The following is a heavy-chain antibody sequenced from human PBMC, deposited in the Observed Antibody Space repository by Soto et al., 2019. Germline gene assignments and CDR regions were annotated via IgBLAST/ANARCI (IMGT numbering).Heavy chain of an antibody. CDR2: INPNSGGT. J-gene: IGHJ3*02. D-gene: IGHD4-17*01. CDR1: GYTFTGYY. Sequence: ASVKVSCKASGYTFTGYYMHWVRQAPGQGLEWMGWINPNSGGTNYAQKFQGWVTMTRDTSISTAYMELSRLRSDDTAVYYCARPYGDYASGAFDIWGQGTMVTVSS. V-gene: IGHV1-2*04. CDR3: ARPYGDYASGAFDI.